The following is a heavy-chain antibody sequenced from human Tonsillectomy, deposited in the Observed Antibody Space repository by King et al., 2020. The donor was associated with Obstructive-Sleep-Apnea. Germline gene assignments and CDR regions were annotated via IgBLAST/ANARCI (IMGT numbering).Heavy chain of an antibody. Sequence: VQLQESGPGLVKPSETLSLTCTVSGGSISSYYWSWIRQPPGKGLEWIGYIYYSGSTNYNPSLKSRVTISVDTSKNQFSLKLSSVTAADTAVYYCARQDCSSTSCYGRDYYYGMDVWGQGTTVTVSS. V-gene: IGHV4-59*08. D-gene: IGHD2-2*01. J-gene: IGHJ6*02. CDR2: IYYSGST. CDR1: GGSISSYY. CDR3: ARQDCSSTSCYGRDYYYGMDV.